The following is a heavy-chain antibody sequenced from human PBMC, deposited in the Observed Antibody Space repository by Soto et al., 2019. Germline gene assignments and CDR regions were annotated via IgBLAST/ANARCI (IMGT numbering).Heavy chain of an antibody. J-gene: IGHJ6*02. CDR1: GYSFTSYW. Sequence: GESLKISCKGSGYSFTSYWTGWVRQMPGKGLEWMGIIYPGDSDTRYSPSFQGQVTISADKSISTAYLQWSSLKASDTAMYYCARRKGRGELGVDGMDVWGQGTTVTVS. CDR3: ARRKGRGELGVDGMDV. D-gene: IGHD3-10*01. CDR2: IYPGDSDT. V-gene: IGHV5-51*01.